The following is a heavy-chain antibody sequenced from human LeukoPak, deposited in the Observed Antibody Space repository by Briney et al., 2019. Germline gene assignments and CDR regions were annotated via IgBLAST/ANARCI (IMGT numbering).Heavy chain of an antibody. J-gene: IGHJ4*02. CDR3: ARDTTAVTSSAFDS. V-gene: IGHV4-4*02. Sequence: SGTLSLTCAVSGGSISSSYWWSWVRQPPGKGLEWIGEIYHSGTTNYNPSLKSRLPISVDKLKNQFSLRLSSVTAADTAVYYCARDTTAVTSSAFDSWGQGTLVTVSS. CDR2: IYHSGTT. CDR1: GGSISSSYW. D-gene: IGHD6-19*01.